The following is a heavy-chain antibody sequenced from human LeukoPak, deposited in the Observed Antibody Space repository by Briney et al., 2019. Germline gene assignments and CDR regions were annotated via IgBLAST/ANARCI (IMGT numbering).Heavy chain of an antibody. CDR1: GYSFTSYW. D-gene: IGHD2-2*01. J-gene: IGHJ6*04. CDR3: ARRSYCSSASCYLDV. CDR2: IYPGDSDT. V-gene: IGHV5-51*01. Sequence: GESLKISCKGSGYSFTSYWIGWVRQMPGKGLEWMGIIYPGDSDTRYSPSFQGQVTISADKSISTAYLQWSSLKASDTAMYYCARRSYCSSASCYLDVWGKGTTVTVSS.